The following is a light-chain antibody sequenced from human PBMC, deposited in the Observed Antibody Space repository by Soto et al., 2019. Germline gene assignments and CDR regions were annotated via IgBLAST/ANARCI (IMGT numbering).Light chain of an antibody. CDR3: QQYTGPPTT. J-gene: IGKJ5*01. V-gene: IGKV3-20*01. Sequence: EIVMTQSPATLSVSPGERATLSCRASQSVNSNYLAWYQQRPGQAPRLLIYGASTRAAGIPDRFSGSGSGTDFTITITRLEPEDSEVYFCQQYTGPPTTFGQGTRLEIK. CDR1: QSVNSNY. CDR2: GAS.